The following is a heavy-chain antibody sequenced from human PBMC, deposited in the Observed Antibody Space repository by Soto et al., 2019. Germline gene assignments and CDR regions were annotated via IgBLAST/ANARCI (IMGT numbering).Heavy chain of an antibody. CDR3: ARDRIAAPPYYYYYYGMDV. J-gene: IGHJ6*02. CDR2: ISAYNGNT. V-gene: IGHV1-18*01. Sequence: QVPLVQSGAEVKKPGASVKVSCKASGYTFTSYGISWVRQAPGQGLEWMGWISAYNGNTNYAQKLQGRVTMTTDTSTSTAYMELRSLRSDDTAVYYCARDRIAAPPYYYYYYGMDVWGQGTTVTVSS. D-gene: IGHD6-13*01. CDR1: GYTFTSYG.